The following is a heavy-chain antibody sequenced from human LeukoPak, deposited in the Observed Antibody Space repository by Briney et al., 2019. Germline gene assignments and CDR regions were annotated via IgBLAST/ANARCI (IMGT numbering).Heavy chain of an antibody. V-gene: IGHV3-30*18. D-gene: IGHD5-12*01. J-gene: IGHJ4*02. Sequence: GRSLRLSCAASGFTFSSYGMHWVRQAPGEGLEWVAVISYDGSNKYYADSVRGRFTISRDNSKNTLYLQMNSLRAEDTAVYYCAKVGKAWLRSPYYFDYWGQGTLVTVSS. CDR2: ISYDGSNK. CDR3: AKVGKAWLRSPYYFDY. CDR1: GFTFSSYG.